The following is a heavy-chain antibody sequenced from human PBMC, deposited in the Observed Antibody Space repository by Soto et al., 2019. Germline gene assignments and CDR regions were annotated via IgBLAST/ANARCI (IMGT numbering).Heavy chain of an antibody. CDR3: ASRHRSGGSCYNPGFDP. CDR1: GASLSSISYY. Sequence: XETLSLTCTVSGASLSSISYYWGWIRQPPGKVLEWVVSIFFTGNIYYNPSLKSRVTISVDTSRNQFSLMVNSVTAADTAVYYCASRHRSGGSCYNPGFDPWAQGALVTVSS. J-gene: IGHJ5*02. V-gene: IGHV4-39*01. D-gene: IGHD2-15*01. CDR2: IFFTGNI.